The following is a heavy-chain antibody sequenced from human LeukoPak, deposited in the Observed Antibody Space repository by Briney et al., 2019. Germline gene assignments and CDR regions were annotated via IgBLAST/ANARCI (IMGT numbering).Heavy chain of an antibody. CDR2: ISGSGDST. Sequence: GGALRLSCAAAGFSFSNEATSWVRQALGKGLEWVSGISGSGDSTYYADSVKGRFTISRDNSKNTLYLQMNSLGAEDTALYYCTKDRPNGMDVWGQGTTVTVSS. V-gene: IGHV3-23*01. J-gene: IGHJ6*02. CDR3: TKDRPNGMDV. CDR1: GFSFSNEA.